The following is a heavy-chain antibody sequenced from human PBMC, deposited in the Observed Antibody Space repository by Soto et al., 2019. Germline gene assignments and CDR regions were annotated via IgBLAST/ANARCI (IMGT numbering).Heavy chain of an antibody. J-gene: IGHJ6*02. D-gene: IGHD2-2*02. V-gene: IGHV1-69*01. CDR1: GGTFSSYA. Sequence: QVLLVQSGAEVKKSGSSVKVSCKASGGTFSSYAITWVRQAPGQGLEWMGGIIPMFGKANYAENFQGRVTISADESTITAYMELSSLTSDDAAVYCCARGYRDGYFYAMDVWGQGTTVTVSS. CDR3: ARGYRDGYFYAMDV. CDR2: IIPMFGKA.